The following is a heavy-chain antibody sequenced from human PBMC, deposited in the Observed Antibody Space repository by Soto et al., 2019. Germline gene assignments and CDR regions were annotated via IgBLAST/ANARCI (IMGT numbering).Heavy chain of an antibody. CDR1: GVTVNSYW. D-gene: IGHD6-19*01. Sequence: GGSMRLSCAASGVTVNSYWVHWVRQDPGKGLVWVSRINSDGSSTTYADSVKGRFTISRDNAKNTLYLQMNSLRAEDTAVYYCVRGEGGWETYWGQGTLVTVSS. J-gene: IGHJ4*02. CDR3: VRGEGGWETY. V-gene: IGHV3-74*01. CDR2: INSDGSST.